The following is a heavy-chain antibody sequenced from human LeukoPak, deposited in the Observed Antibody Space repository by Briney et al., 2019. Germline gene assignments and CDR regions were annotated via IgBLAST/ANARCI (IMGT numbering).Heavy chain of an antibody. CDR2: ISSSSSYI. CDR1: GFTFSSYT. V-gene: IGHV3-21*01. Sequence: GGSLRLSCAASGFTFSSYTMNWVRQAPGKGLEWVSSISSSSSYIYYADSVRGRFTISRDNAKNSLFLQMTSLRAEDTAVYYCARFLQGHSPSVTERFDYWGQGALVTVSS. D-gene: IGHD2-21*02. CDR3: ARFLQGHSPSVTERFDY. J-gene: IGHJ4*02.